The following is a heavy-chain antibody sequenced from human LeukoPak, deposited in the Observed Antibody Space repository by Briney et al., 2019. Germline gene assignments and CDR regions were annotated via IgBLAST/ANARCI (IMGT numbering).Heavy chain of an antibody. CDR3: ARNRGELLGWFDP. D-gene: IGHD1-26*01. V-gene: IGHV1-2*02. CDR1: GYTFTGYY. J-gene: IGHJ5*02. CDR2: INPNSGGT. Sequence: GASVKVSCKASGYTFTGYYMHWVRQAPGQGLEWMGWINPNSGGTNYAQKFQGRVTMTRDTSISTAYFELSRLRTDATAVYYRARNRGELLGWFDPWGQGTLVTVSS.